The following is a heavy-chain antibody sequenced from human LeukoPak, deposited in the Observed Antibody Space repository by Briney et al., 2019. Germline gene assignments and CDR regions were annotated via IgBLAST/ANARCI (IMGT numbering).Heavy chain of an antibody. CDR1: GFTFSSYG. CDR2: IRYDGSNR. D-gene: IGHD3-22*01. J-gene: IGHJ4*02. Sequence: GGSLRLSCAASGFTFSSYGMHWVRQAPGKGLEWVAFIRYDGSNRYYADSVKGRFTISRDNSKNTLYLQMNSLRAEDTAVYYCAKDYYDSSGYQRSGYWGQGTLVTVSS. CDR3: AKDYYDSSGYQRSGY. V-gene: IGHV3-30*02.